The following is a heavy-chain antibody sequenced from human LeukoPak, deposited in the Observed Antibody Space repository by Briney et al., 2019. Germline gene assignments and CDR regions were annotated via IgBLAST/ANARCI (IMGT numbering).Heavy chain of an antibody. Sequence: PGGSLRLSCAASGFTVSDNYMTWVRQAPGKGLEWVSSIYSAGATHYAESVKGRFTISRDNSKNTLYLQMNSLRAEDMVVYYRARIEWERLGRAFDIWGQGTMVTVSS. CDR1: GFTVSDNY. J-gene: IGHJ3*02. D-gene: IGHD1-26*01. CDR2: IYSAGAT. CDR3: ARIEWERLGRAFDI. V-gene: IGHV3-53*01.